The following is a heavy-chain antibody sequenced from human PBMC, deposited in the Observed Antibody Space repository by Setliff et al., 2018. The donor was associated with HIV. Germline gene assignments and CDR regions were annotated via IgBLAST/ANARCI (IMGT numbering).Heavy chain of an antibody. D-gene: IGHD6-6*01. CDR1: GFTFDDYT. CDR3: ARGRIAEAFDI. Sequence: GGSLRLSCAASGFTFDDYTMHWVRQAPGRRPEWVSLVHWDGGSPYYADSVKGRFTISRDNAKNSLYLQMNNLRAEDTAVYYCARGRIAEAFDIWGQGTMVTVSS. CDR2: VHWDGGSP. J-gene: IGHJ3*02. V-gene: IGHV3-43D*03.